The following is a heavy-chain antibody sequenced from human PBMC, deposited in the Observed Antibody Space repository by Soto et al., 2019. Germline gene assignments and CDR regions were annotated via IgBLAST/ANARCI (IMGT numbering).Heavy chain of an antibody. CDR1: GYSFTNHW. D-gene: IGHD3-22*01. J-gene: IGHJ4*02. CDR3: ASKEYKYVSSGYFY. CDR2: IYPGGSDT. Sequence: PGEYLKISCKGSGYSFTNHWIGWVRQMPGKGLEWMGIIYPGGSDTRYSPSFQGQVTISADTSISTAYLQWSSLKTSDTAMYYCASKEYKYVSSGYFYWGQGTQVTVSS. V-gene: IGHV5-51*01.